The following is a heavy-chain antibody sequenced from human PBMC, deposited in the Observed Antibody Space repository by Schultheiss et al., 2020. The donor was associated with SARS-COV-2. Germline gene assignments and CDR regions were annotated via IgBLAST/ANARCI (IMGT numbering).Heavy chain of an antibody. CDR2: ISFDGGNK. CDR3: AKALYCSSTSCYAKARGIYGMDV. Sequence: GGSLRLSCAASGFTFSSYGMHWVRQAPGKGLEWVACISFDGGNKYHADSVKGRFTISRDNAKNSLYLQMNSLRAEDTALYYCAKALYCSSTSCYAKARGIYGMDVWGQGTTVTVSS. D-gene: IGHD2-2*01. V-gene: IGHV3-30*18. J-gene: IGHJ6*02. CDR1: GFTFSSYG.